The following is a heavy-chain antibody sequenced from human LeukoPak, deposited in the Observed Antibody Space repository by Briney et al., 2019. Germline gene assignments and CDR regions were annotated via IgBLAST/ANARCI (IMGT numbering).Heavy chain of an antibody. J-gene: IGHJ4*02. D-gene: IGHD3-22*01. V-gene: IGHV1-69*13. CDR1: GGTFSSYA. Sequence: ASVKVSCKASGGTFSSYAISWVRQAPGQGLEWMGGIIPIFGTANYAQKFQGRVTITADESTSTAYMELSSLRSEDTAVYYCASSPRKGYYDSSGYYYGDYWGQGTLVTVPS. CDR2: IIPIFGTA. CDR3: ASSPRKGYYDSSGYYYGDY.